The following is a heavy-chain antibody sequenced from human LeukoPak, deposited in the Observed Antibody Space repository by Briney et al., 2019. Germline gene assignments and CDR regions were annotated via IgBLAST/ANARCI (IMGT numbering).Heavy chain of an antibody. V-gene: IGHV3-23*01. D-gene: IGHD3-10*01. CDR3: ASELTYYYGSGSYSQQNAFDI. CDR1: GFTFTTYG. CDR2: IGGSGTRT. Sequence: PGGSLRLSCSASGFTFTTYGMNWVRQAPGKGLEWVSGIGGSGTRTYYADSVKGRFTISRDNSKNTLYLQMNSLRAEDTAVYYCASELTYYYGSGSYSQQNAFDIWGQGTMVTVSS. J-gene: IGHJ3*02.